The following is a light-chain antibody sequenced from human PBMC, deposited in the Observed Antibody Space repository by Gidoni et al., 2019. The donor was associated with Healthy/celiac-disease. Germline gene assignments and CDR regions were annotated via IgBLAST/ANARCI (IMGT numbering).Light chain of an antibody. CDR1: QGISNY. CDR2: AAS. V-gene: IGKV1-27*01. J-gene: IGKJ1*01. CDR3: KKYNRPFGP. Sequence: DLQMPPSPSSLSASVGDSVTITCRASQGISNYLAWYQQKPGKVPKLLIYAASTLQSGVPARFSGSGSGTDFTLTISRLQPEDVATYYCKKYNRPFGPFGQGTKVEIK.